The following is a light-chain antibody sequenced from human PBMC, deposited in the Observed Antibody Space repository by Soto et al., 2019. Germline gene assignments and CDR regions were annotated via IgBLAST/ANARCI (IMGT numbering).Light chain of an antibody. CDR3: QKYNSAPLT. J-gene: IGKJ4*01. CDR1: QGISNY. Sequence: DIQMAQSPSSLSASVGGRGTITCRASQGISNYLAWYQQKPGKVPKLLIYAASTLQSGVPSRFSGSGSGTDFTLTISSLQHEDVETYYCQKYNSAPLTLGGGTKVDIK. CDR2: AAS. V-gene: IGKV1-27*01.